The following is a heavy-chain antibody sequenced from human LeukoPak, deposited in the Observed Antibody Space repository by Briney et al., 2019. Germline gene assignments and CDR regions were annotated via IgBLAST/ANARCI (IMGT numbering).Heavy chain of an antibody. J-gene: IGHJ4*02. D-gene: IGHD3-22*01. V-gene: IGHV3-74*01. CDR2: INSDGSST. CDR3: AKEEGVYYDNSGSYYFDY. Sequence: GGSLRLSCAASGLTFSSYWMHWVRQAPGKGLVWVSRINSDGSSTSYADSVKGRFTISRDNAKNTLYLQMNSLRAEDTAVYYCAKEEGVYYDNSGSYYFDYWGQGTLVTVSS. CDR1: GLTFSSYW.